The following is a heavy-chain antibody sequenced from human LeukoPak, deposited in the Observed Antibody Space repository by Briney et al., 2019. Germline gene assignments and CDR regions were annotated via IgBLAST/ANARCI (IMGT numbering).Heavy chain of an antibody. CDR2: ISGSGGST. CDR1: GFTFSSYA. J-gene: IGHJ4*02. Sequence: AGGSLRLSCAASGFTFSSYAMSWVRRAPGKGLEWVSAISGSGGSTYYADSVKGRFTISRDNSKNTLYLQMNSLRAEDTAVYYCAKDVILGVVGPDYWGQGTLVTVSS. D-gene: IGHD3-3*01. CDR3: AKDVILGVVGPDY. V-gene: IGHV3-23*01.